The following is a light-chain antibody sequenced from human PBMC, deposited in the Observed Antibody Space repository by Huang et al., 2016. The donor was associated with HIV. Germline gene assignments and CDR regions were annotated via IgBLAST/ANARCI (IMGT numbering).Light chain of an antibody. V-gene: IGKV3-15*01. CDR3: QQYNNWPL. Sequence: EIVMTQSPDTLSVSPGQRVPLSCRASQSVSTNLAWYQQRPGQAPRLLICGASTRATGIPARFTGSGSGTEFTLTISSLQSEDFAVYYCQQYNNWPLFGGGTKVEIK. CDR1: QSVSTN. CDR2: GAS. J-gene: IGKJ4*01.